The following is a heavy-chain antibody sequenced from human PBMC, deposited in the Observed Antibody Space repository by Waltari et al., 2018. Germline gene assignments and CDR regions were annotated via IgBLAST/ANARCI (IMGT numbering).Heavy chain of an antibody. V-gene: IGHV3-53*01. Sequence: EVQLVESGGGLIQPGGSLRLSCAASGFTVSSNYMSWVRQAPGKGLEWVSVIYSGGSTYYADSGKGRFTISRDNSKNTLYLQMNSLRAEDTAVYYCAKDPGAMIVVVISHFDYWGQGTLVTVSS. CDR1: GFTVSSNY. J-gene: IGHJ4*02. CDR2: IYSGGST. CDR3: AKDPGAMIVVVISHFDY. D-gene: IGHD3-22*01.